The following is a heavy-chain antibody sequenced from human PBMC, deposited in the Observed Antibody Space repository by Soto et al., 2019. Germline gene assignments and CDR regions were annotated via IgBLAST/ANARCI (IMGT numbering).Heavy chain of an antibody. Sequence: PSETLSLTCTVSGGSISGYYWSWIRQSPGKGLEWIGYIYYSGSTKYNPSLKSRVTMSVDTSNNQFSLKLSSVTAADTAVYYCARHGVLLWFGGAFDPWGQGTLVTVSS. CDR3: ARHGVLLWFGGAFDP. J-gene: IGHJ5*02. D-gene: IGHD3-10*01. V-gene: IGHV4-59*08. CDR1: GGSISGYY. CDR2: IYYSGST.